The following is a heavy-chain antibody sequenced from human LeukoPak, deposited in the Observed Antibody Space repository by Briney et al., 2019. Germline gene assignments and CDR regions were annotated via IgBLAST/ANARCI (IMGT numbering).Heavy chain of an antibody. J-gene: IGHJ4*02. CDR1: GFTFISYG. CDR3: AKDRLAYSYAQPFDY. D-gene: IGHD5-18*01. V-gene: IGHV3-23*01. Sequence: GGSLRLSCAASGFTFISYGMSWVRQAPGKGLERVPGITGSGGSTYYADSVKGRFTISRDNSKNTLYLQMNSLRAEDTAIYYCAKDRLAYSYAQPFDYWGQGTLVTVSS. CDR2: ITGSGGST.